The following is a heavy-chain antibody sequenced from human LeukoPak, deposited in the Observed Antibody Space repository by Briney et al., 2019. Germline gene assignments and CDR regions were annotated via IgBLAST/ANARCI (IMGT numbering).Heavy chain of an antibody. CDR2: IFHSGRT. Sequence: SETLSLTCTVSGYSISGGYYWGWIRQPPGKGLEWIGNIFHSGRTYYNPSLKSRVTMSVDTSKNQFSLKLSSVTAADTAVYYCARGYGSGDYTPFDYWGQGTLATVSS. V-gene: IGHV4-38-2*02. J-gene: IGHJ4*02. CDR1: GYSISGGYY. D-gene: IGHD3-10*01. CDR3: ARGYGSGDYTPFDY.